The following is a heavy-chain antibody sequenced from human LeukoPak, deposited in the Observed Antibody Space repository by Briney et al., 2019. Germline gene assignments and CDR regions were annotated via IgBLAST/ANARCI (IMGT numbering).Heavy chain of an antibody. CDR1: GFTFSSYG. V-gene: IGHV3-30*18. CDR2: ISYDGSNK. J-gene: IGHJ4*02. Sequence: PGRSLRLSCAASGFTFSSYGMHWVRQAPGKGLEWVAVISYDGSNKYYADSVKGRFTISRDNSKDTLYLQMNSLRAEDTAVYYCAKGVAVAGPFDYWGQGTLVTVSS. D-gene: IGHD6-19*01. CDR3: AKGVAVAGPFDY.